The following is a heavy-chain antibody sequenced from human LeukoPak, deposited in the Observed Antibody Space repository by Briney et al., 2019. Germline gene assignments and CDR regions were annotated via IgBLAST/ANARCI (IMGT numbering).Heavy chain of an antibody. CDR1: GFTFSSYS. CDR3: ARFALKTPPTD. J-gene: IGHJ4*02. Sequence: GGSLRLSCAASGFTFSSYSMNWVRQAPGKGLEWVSSISSSSSYIYYADSVKGRFTISRDNAKNSLYLQMNSLRAEDTAVYYCARFALKTPPTDWGQGTLVTVSS. CDR2: ISSSSSYI. V-gene: IGHV3-21*01.